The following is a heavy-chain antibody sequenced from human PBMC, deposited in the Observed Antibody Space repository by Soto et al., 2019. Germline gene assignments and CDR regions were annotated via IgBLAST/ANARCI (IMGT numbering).Heavy chain of an antibody. J-gene: IGHJ4*02. V-gene: IGHV3-7*01. D-gene: IGHD3-3*01. CDR1: GFTFSSYW. Sequence: EVQLVESGGGLVQPGGSLRLSCAASGFTFSSYWMSWVRQAPGKGLEWVANIKQDGSEKYYVDSVKGRFTISRDNAKNSLYLQMNSLRAEDTAVYYCARDSWDFWSRYYTPFDYWGQGTLVTVSS. CDR2: IKQDGSEK. CDR3: ARDSWDFWSRYYTPFDY.